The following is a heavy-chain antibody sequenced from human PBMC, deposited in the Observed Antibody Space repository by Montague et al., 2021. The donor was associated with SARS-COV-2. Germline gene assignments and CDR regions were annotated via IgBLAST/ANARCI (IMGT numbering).Heavy chain of an antibody. V-gene: IGHV4-39*01. CDR1: GGSVSSRSYY. CDR2: IYYSGST. D-gene: IGHD4-23*01. Sequence: SETLSLTCTVSGGSVSSRSYYWGWIRQPPGKGLEWIGSIYYSGSTHYNPSLKSRVTISVETSKNQFSLKLSSVTAADTAVYYCARRGDYGGPRFDYWGQGTLGSVSS. CDR3: ARRGDYGGPRFDY. J-gene: IGHJ4*02.